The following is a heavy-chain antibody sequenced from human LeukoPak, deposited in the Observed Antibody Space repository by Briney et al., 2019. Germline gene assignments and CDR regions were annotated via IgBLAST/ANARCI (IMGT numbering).Heavy chain of an antibody. J-gene: IGHJ6*02. CDR3: ARSGPFGAGPYYYYGMDV. V-gene: IGHV4-4*07. Sequence: PSETLSLTCTVSGGSISSYYWSWIRQPAGKALEWIGRIYTSGSTNYNPSLKSRVTMSVDTSKNQFSLKLSSVTAADTAVYYCARSGPFGAGPYYYYGMDVWGQGTTVTVPS. D-gene: IGHD3/OR15-3a*01. CDR1: GGSISSYY. CDR2: IYTSGST.